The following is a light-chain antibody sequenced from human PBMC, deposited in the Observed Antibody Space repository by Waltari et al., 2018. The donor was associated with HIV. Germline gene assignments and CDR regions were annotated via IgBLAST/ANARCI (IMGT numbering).Light chain of an antibody. CDR2: GAS. J-gene: IGKJ1*01. Sequence: IVFTQSPATLSLSPGERATLSCRASQSVDSSFLGWYQQKPGQAPRLLIFGASSRATGTPARFSGSASGTDFTLTVSRLETEDYAVYYCQQHEIYPWTSGPGTRVDIK. CDR3: QQHEIYPWT. V-gene: IGKV3-20*01. CDR1: QSVDSSF.